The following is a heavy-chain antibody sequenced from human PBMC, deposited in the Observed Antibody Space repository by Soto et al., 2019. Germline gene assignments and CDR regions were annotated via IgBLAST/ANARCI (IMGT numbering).Heavy chain of an antibody. D-gene: IGHD3-10*02. CDR3: ARSRSAGYVYFDY. CDR2: IIPIFGTA. V-gene: IGHV1-69*13. J-gene: IGHJ4*02. CDR1: GCTFSNYA. Sequence: SVKVSCKASGCTFSNYAISCVRQAPGQGLEWMGGIIPIFGTANYAQKLQDRVTITADESTSTAYMELSSLRSDDTAVYYCARSRSAGYVYFDYWGQGTLVTVSS.